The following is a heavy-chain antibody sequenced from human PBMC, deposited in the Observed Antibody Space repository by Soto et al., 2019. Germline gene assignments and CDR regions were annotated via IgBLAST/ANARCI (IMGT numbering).Heavy chain of an antibody. CDR1: GFTFSSYW. CDR3: ARDLRYNWNYDAFDI. Sequence: GGSLRLSCAASGFTFSSYWMSWVRQAPGKGLEWVANIKQDGSEKYYVDSVKGRFTISRDNAKNSLYLQMNSLRAEDTAVYYCARDLRYNWNYDAFDIWGQGTMVTVSS. D-gene: IGHD1-7*01. J-gene: IGHJ3*02. CDR2: IKQDGSEK. V-gene: IGHV3-7*03.